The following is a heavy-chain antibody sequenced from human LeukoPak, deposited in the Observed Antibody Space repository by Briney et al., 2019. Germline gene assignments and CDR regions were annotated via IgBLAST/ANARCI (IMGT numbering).Heavy chain of an antibody. Sequence: GGSLRLSCAASGFTFSSYGMHWVRQAPGKGLEWVAFIRYDGSNKYYADSEKGRFTISRDNSKNTLYLQMNSLRAEDTAVYYCAKDLVAVDPYSSVWPPGATDYWVQGTLVTVSS. CDR1: GFTFSSYG. D-gene: IGHD6-19*01. CDR3: AKDLVAVDPYSSVWPPGATDY. J-gene: IGHJ4*02. CDR2: IRYDGSNK. V-gene: IGHV3-30*02.